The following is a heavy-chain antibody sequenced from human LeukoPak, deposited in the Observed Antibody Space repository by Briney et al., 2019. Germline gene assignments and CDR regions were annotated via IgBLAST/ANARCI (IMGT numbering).Heavy chain of an antibody. CDR1: GGSISSYY. CDR3: ARHYYDSSGYYEAYFDY. CDR2: IYTSGST. V-gene: IGHV4-4*09. J-gene: IGHJ4*02. Sequence: SETLSLTCTVSGGSISSYYWSWIRQPPGKGLEWIGYIYTSGSTNYNPSLKSRVTISVDTSKNQFSLKLSSVTAADTAVYYCARHYYDSSGYYEAYFDYWGQGTLVTASS. D-gene: IGHD3-22*01.